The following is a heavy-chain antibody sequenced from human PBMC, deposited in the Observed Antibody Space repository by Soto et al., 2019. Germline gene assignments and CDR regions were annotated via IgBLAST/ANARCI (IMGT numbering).Heavy chain of an antibody. Sequence: RRLSCATSGFTFSSLDMDWVRQAPGKVLEWVSSIHRASTYIYYADSVRGRFTISRDNAKSSLYLQMNSLTVEDTAVYYCARRAVPTQHFLNFWGQAVLDTV. J-gene: IGHJ4*02. CDR2: IHRASTYI. D-gene: IGHD1-1*01. V-gene: IGHV3-21*06. CDR1: GFTFSSLD. CDR3: ARRAVPTQHFLNF.